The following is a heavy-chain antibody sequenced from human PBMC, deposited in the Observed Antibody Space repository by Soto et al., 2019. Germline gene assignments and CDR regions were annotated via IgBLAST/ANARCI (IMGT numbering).Heavy chain of an antibody. Sequence: ASVKVSCKASGYTFTSYAMHWVRQAPGQRLEWMGWINAGNGNTKYSQKFQGRVTITRDTSASTAYMELSSLRSEDTAVYYCARDSSYCSGGSCYGFGPQDYWGQGTLVTVSS. J-gene: IGHJ4*02. CDR1: GYTFTSYA. CDR3: ARDSSYCSGGSCYGFGPQDY. CDR2: INAGNGNT. V-gene: IGHV1-3*01. D-gene: IGHD2-15*01.